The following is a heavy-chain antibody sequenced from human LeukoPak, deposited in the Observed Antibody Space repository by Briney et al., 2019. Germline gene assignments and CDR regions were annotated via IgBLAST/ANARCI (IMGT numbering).Heavy chain of an antibody. J-gene: IGHJ2*01. CDR3: ARAYSLSLCFLDL. CDR2: IYYSGST. CDR1: GGSISSSSYY. V-gene: IGHV4-39*01. D-gene: IGHD3-10*02. Sequence: SETLSLTCTVSGGSISSSSYYWGWIRQPPGKGLEWIGSIYYSGSTYYNPSLKSRVTISVDTSKNQFSLKLSSVTAADTAVYYCARAYSLSLCFLDLWGRGTLVTVSS.